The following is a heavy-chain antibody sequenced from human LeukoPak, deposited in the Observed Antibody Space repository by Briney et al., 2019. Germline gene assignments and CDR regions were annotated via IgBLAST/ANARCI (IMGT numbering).Heavy chain of an antibody. CDR3: ARGLGTRIVATILVSDY. D-gene: IGHD5-12*01. CDR1: GYTFTSYY. J-gene: IGHJ4*02. V-gene: IGHV1-46*01. CDR2: INPSGGST. Sequence: ASVKVSCKASGYTFTSYYMHWVRQAPGQGLEWMGIINPSGGSTSYAQKFQGRVTMTRDTSTSTVYMELSSLRSEDTAVYYCARGLGTRIVATILVSDYWGQGTLVTVPS.